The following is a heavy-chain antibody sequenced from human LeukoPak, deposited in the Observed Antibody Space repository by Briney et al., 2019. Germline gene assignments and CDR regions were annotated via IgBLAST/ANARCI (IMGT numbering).Heavy chain of an antibody. CDR2: IRSKANRYAT. J-gene: IGHJ4*02. CDR1: GFTFSGSA. Sequence: GGSLRLSCAASGFTFSGSAMHWVRQASGKGLEWVGRIRSKANRYATAYAASVKGRFTISRDDSKNTAYLQMHSLKTEDTAVYYCTSGLGGVVYWGQGTLVTVSS. CDR3: TSGLGGVVY. D-gene: IGHD4-23*01. V-gene: IGHV3-73*01.